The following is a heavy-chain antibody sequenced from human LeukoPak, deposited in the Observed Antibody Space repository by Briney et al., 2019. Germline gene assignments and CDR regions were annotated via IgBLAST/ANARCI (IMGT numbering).Heavy chain of an antibody. D-gene: IGHD6-6*01. CDR3: GTGSITRTRDP. CDR1: GYISTDFY. J-gene: IGHJ5*02. CDR2: INPYSTAT. V-gene: IGHV1-2*02. Sequence: GASLKVSCQASGYISTDFYLNWVRRAPGRGLEWMGWINPYSTATINAQRFQDRVTLTWDISIGTGYMELTRLTCDDTAVYYWGTGSITRTRDPGGEGTLVTVSS.